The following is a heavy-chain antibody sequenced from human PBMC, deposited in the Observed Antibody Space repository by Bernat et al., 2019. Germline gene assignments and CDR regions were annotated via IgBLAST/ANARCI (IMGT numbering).Heavy chain of an antibody. CDR3: AREQLRGAFDI. V-gene: IGHV3-21*01. CDR2: ISSSSSYI. CDR1: GFTFSNYA. Sequence: EVQLLESGGGLVQPGGSLRLSCVASGFTFSNYAMSWVRQVPGKGLEWVSDISSSSSYIYYADSVKGRFTISRDNAKNSLYLQMNSLRAEDTAVYYCAREQLRGAFDIWGQGTMVTVSS. J-gene: IGHJ3*02. D-gene: IGHD1-1*01.